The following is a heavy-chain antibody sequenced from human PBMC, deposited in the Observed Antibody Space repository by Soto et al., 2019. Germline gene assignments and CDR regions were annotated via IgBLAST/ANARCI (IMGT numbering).Heavy chain of an antibody. V-gene: IGHV3-30*18. Sequence: PGGSLILSCAASGFTFSSYGMHWVRQAPGKGLEWVAVISYDGSNKYYADSVKGRFTISRDNSKNTLYLQMNSLRAEDTAVYYCAKDLRWELRYYFDYWGQGTLVTVSS. J-gene: IGHJ4*02. CDR2: ISYDGSNK. D-gene: IGHD1-26*01. CDR3: AKDLRWELRYYFDY. CDR1: GFTFSSYG.